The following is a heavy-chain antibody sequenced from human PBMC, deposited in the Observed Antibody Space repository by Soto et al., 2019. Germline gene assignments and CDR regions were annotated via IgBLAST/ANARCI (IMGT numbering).Heavy chain of an antibody. J-gene: IGHJ6*03. V-gene: IGHV3-21*01. Sequence: GGSLRLSCAASGFTFSSYSMNWVRQAPGKGLEWVSSISSSSSYIYYADSVKGRFTISRDNAKNSLYLQMNSLRAEDTAVYYCARSPPPYYYYMDVWGKGTTVTVSS. CDR2: ISSSSSYI. CDR3: ARSPPPYYYYMDV. CDR1: GFTFSSYS.